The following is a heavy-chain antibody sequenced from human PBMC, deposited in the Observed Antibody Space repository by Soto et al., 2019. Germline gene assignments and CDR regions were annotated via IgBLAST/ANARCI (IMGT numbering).Heavy chain of an antibody. Sequence: EVQLVESGGGLVQPGGSLRLSCAASGFTFSPYWMHWVRQAPGMGLVWVSRINHDGSDTIYADSVRGRFTISRDNAKNTVFLQMNSLTVEDTAVYYCAREVSGDANSHSRGWFDPWGQGTLVTVSS. CDR3: AREVSGDANSHSRGWFDP. CDR2: INHDGSDT. J-gene: IGHJ5*02. V-gene: IGHV3-74*01. CDR1: GFTFSPYW. D-gene: IGHD2-15*01.